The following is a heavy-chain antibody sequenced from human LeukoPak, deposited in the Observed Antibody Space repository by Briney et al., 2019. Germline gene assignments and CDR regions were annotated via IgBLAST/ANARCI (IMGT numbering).Heavy chain of an antibody. CDR3: ARFIAAADTIDY. V-gene: IGHV4-39*01. CDR1: GGSIGSSSYY. Sequence: KPSETLSLTCTVSGGSIGSSSYYWGWIRQPPGKGLEWIGSIYYSGSTYYNPSLKSRVTISVDTSKNQFSLKLSSVTAADTAVYYCARFIAAADTIDYWGQGTLVTVSS. D-gene: IGHD6-13*01. CDR2: IYYSGST. J-gene: IGHJ4*02.